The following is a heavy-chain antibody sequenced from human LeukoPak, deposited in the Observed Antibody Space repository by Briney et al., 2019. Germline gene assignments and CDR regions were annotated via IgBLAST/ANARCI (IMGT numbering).Heavy chain of an antibody. Sequence: SETLSLTCTVSGGSISSGSYYWSWIRQPAGKGLEWIGRIYTSGSTNYNPSLKSRVTISVDTSKNQFSLKLSSVTAADTAVYYCARMIAAAVYNWFDPWGQGTLVTVSS. CDR3: ARMIAAAVYNWFDP. D-gene: IGHD6-13*01. J-gene: IGHJ5*02. CDR1: GGSISSGSYY. CDR2: IYTSGST. V-gene: IGHV4-61*02.